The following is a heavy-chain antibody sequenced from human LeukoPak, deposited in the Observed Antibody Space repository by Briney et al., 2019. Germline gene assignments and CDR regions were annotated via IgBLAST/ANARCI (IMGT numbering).Heavy chain of an antibody. CDR1: GYTFTSYA. D-gene: IGHD6-19*01. V-gene: IGHV1-3*01. CDR2: INAGNGNT. Sequence: AASVKVSCKASGYTFTSYAMHWVRQAPGQRLEWMGWINAGNGNTKYSQKFQGRVTITRDTSASTAYMELSSLRSEDTAVYYCAFLGSSGWFDYWGQGTLVTVSS. J-gene: IGHJ4*02. CDR3: AFLGSSGWFDY.